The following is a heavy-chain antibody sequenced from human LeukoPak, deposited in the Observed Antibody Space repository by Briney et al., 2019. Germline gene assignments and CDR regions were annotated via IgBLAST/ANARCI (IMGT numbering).Heavy chain of an antibody. D-gene: IGHD1-1*01. J-gene: IGHJ4*02. CDR2: IYPGDSDT. CDR3: ARSATLDY. V-gene: IGHV5-51*01. CDR1: GYSFTSYW. Sequence: GESLKISCNGSGYSFTSYWIGWVRQMSGKGLEWMGIIYPGDSDTRYSPSFQGQVTISADRSITTAYLQWSSLKASDTAIYYCARSATLDYWGQGTLVTVSS.